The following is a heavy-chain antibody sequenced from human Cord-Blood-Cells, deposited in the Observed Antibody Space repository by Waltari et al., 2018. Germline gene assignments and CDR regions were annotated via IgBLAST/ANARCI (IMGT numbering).Heavy chain of an antibody. CDR1: GFTFSSYG. D-gene: IGHD5-18*01. J-gene: IGHJ4*02. CDR3: ARDRGKGLWDY. V-gene: IGHV3-33*01. Sequence: QVQLVESGGGVVQPGRSLRLSCAASGFTFSSYGMPGVRQAPGKGLEWVAVIWYDGSNKYYADSVKGRFTISRDNSKNTLYLQMNSLRAEDTAVYYCARDRGKGLWDYWGQGTLVTVSS. CDR2: IWYDGSNK.